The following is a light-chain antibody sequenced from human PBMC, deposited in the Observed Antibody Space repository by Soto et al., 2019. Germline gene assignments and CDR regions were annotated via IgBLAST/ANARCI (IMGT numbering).Light chain of an antibody. CDR2: DAS. CDR1: QSVSSY. CDR3: LQRSNWPPLP. V-gene: IGKV3-11*01. Sequence: EIVLTQSPAPLSLSPGERATLSCRASQSVSSYLAWYQPNPGQAPRLLIYDASNRATGIPARFSGSGSGTDFALTIRGLEPEEFAVYYCLQRSNWPPLPVGGGAKGAIK. J-gene: IGKJ4*01.